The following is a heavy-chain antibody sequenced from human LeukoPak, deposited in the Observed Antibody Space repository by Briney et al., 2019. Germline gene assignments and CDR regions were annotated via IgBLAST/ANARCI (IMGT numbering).Heavy chain of an antibody. V-gene: IGHV1-18*01. Sequence: ASVKVSCKASGYTFTSYGISWLRQAPGQGLEWMGWISAYNGNTNYAQKLQGRVTMTTDTSTSTAYMELRSLRSDDTAVYYCARVAIVVVVAATPRGNWFDPWGQGTLVTVSS. J-gene: IGHJ5*02. CDR3: ARVAIVVVVAATPRGNWFDP. CDR1: GYTFTSYG. CDR2: ISAYNGNT. D-gene: IGHD2-15*01.